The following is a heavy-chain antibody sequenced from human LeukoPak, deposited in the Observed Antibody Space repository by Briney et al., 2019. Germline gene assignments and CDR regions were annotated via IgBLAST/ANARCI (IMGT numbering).Heavy chain of an antibody. CDR3: AKGRGGTAMVYYFDY. CDR2: FSGSRGST. D-gene: IGHD5-18*01. Sequence: GGSLRLSCTASGFTFSSYGMSWVRQAPGKGLEWVSGFSGSRGSTYYADSVTGRFIISRDNSKNTLYLQMNSLRAEDTAVYYCAKGRGGTAMVYYFDYWGQGTLVTVSS. J-gene: IGHJ4*02. V-gene: IGHV3-23*01. CDR1: GFTFSSYG.